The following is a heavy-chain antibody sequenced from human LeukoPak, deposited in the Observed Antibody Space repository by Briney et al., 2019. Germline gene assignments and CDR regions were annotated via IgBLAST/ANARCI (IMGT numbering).Heavy chain of an antibody. Sequence: GASVKVSCKASGYTFTSYGISWVRQAPGQGLEWMGWISAYNGNTNYAQKLQGRVTMTTDTSTSTAYMELRSLRSDDTAVYYCARDAYSGSYHSFYGYWGRGTLVTVSS. J-gene: IGHJ4*02. V-gene: IGHV1-18*01. CDR1: GYTFTSYG. CDR3: ARDAYSGSYHSFYGY. CDR2: ISAYNGNT. D-gene: IGHD1-26*01.